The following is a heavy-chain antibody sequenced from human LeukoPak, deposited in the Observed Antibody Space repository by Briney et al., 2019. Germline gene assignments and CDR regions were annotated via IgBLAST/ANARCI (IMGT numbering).Heavy chain of an antibody. CDR3: ARAAWYYGSGSPFFDY. V-gene: IGHV3-13*01. CDR1: GFTFSSYD. J-gene: IGHJ4*02. Sequence: GGSLRLSCAASGFTFSSYDMHWVRQATGKGLEWVSAIGTAGDTYYPGSAKGRFTISRENAKNSLYLQMNSLRAGDTAVYYCARAAWYYGSGSPFFDYWGQGTLVTVSS. CDR2: IGTAGDT. D-gene: IGHD3-10*01.